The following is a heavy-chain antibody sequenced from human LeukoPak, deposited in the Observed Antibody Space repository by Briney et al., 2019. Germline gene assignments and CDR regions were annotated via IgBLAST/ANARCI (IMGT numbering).Heavy chain of an antibody. Sequence: ASVKVSCKASGYTFTGYYVHWVRQAPGQGFERMGWINPDSGATNYAQKFQGRVTMTRDTSITTAYMELSRLRSDDTAVYYCAGDFTGGYFDYWGQGTLVTVSS. CDR3: AGDFTGGYFDY. CDR2: INPDSGAT. V-gene: IGHV1-2*02. CDR1: GYTFTGYY. D-gene: IGHD2-8*02. J-gene: IGHJ4*02.